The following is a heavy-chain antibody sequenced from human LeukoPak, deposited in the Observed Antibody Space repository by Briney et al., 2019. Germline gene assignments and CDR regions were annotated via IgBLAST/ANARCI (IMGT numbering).Heavy chain of an antibody. J-gene: IGHJ3*02. D-gene: IGHD4-17*01. CDR1: GFTFSSYS. CDR2: ISGSSSYI. CDR3: AKDMGYDYGDKYAFDI. Sequence: GGSLRLSCAASGFTFSSYSMNWVRQAPGKGLEWVSSISGSSSYIYYADSVKGRFTISRDNAKNSLYLQMNSLRAEDMALYYCAKDMGYDYGDKYAFDIWGQGTMVTVSS. V-gene: IGHV3-21*04.